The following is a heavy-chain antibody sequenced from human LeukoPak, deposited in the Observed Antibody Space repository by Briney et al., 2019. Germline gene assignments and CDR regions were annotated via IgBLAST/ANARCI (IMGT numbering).Heavy chain of an antibody. CDR2: ISAYNGNT. D-gene: IGHD6-6*01. V-gene: IGHV1-18*01. CDR3: ARDFTPYSSGAFDI. Sequence: ASVKVSCKASGYTFTTYYMHWVRQAPGQGLEWMGWISAYNGNTNYAQKLQGRVTMTTGTSTSTAYMELRSLRSDDTAVYYCARDFTPYSSGAFDIWGQGTMVTVSS. J-gene: IGHJ3*02. CDR1: GYTFTTYY.